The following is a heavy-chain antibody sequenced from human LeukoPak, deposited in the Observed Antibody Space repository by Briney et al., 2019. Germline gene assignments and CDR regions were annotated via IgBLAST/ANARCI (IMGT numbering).Heavy chain of an antibody. CDR3: ARGTPDIVVVPAASPHYYYMDV. CDR1: GGTFSSYA. J-gene: IGHJ6*03. V-gene: IGHV1-69*05. Sequence: VASVKVSCKASGGTFSSYAISWVRQAPGQGLEWMGGIIPIFGTANYAQKFQGRVTITTDESTSTAYMELSSLRSEDTAVYYCARGTPDIVVVPAASPHYYYMDVWGKGTTVTVSS. CDR2: IIPIFGTA. D-gene: IGHD2-2*01.